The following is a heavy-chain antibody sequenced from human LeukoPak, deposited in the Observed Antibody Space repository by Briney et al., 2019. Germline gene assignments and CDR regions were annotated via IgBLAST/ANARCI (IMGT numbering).Heavy chain of an antibody. J-gene: IGHJ6*02. D-gene: IGHD6-19*01. V-gene: IGHV1-46*01. Sequence: ASVKVSCKASGYTFTSYYMHWVRQAPGQGLEWMGIINHSGGSTSYAQKFQGRVTMTRDTSTSTVYMELSSLRSEDTAVYYCAGRYSSGWPRRLYGMDVWGQGTTVTVSS. CDR1: GYTFTSYY. CDR3: AGRYSSGWPRRLYGMDV. CDR2: INHSGGST.